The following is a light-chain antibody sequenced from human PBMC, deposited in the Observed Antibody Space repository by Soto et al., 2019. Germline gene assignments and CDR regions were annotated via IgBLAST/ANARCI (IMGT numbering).Light chain of an antibody. CDR2: AAS. J-gene: IGKJ4*01. Sequence: DIQMTQSPPSLSASVGDRVTITCRASQGISNSLAWYQQNAGKSPKLLIYAASNLQSGVPSRFSCSGSGTDFSLTISSLQPEDVATYYCQTYNSARVTFGGGTKVEIK. V-gene: IGKV1-27*01. CDR1: QGISNS. CDR3: QTYNSARVT.